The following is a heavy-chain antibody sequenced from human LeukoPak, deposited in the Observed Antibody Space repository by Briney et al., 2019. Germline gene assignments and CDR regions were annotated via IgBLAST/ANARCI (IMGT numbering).Heavy chain of an antibody. Sequence: ASVKVSCKASGGTFSSYAISWVRQAPGQGLEWMGGIIPIFGTANYAQKFQGRVTITTDESTSTAYMELSSPRSEDTAVYYCASLFNSGHDTHYPYWGQGTLVTVSS. D-gene: IGHD5-12*01. J-gene: IGHJ4*02. CDR2: IIPIFGTA. CDR3: ASLFNSGHDTHYPY. CDR1: GGTFSSYA. V-gene: IGHV1-69*05.